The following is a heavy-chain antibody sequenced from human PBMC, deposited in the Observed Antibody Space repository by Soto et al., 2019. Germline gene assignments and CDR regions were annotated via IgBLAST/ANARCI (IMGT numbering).Heavy chain of an antibody. CDR3: ATWVDYGDFEGFDF. D-gene: IGHD4-17*01. J-gene: IGHJ4*02. Sequence: ASVKVSCKASGYTFTSYDINWVRQATGQRFEWMGWVDPNGVGSNSAQKFQGSVTMTWDTSITTAYLDLTRLTTNDTATYFCATWVDYGDFEGFDFWGQGTLVTVSS. CDR1: GYTFTSYD. V-gene: IGHV1-2*04. CDR2: VDPNGVGS.